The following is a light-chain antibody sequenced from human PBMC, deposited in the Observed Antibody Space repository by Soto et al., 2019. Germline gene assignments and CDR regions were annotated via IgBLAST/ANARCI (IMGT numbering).Light chain of an antibody. CDR1: SSDVGVFNY. J-gene: IGLJ1*01. CDR3: SSYTTSSTYV. Sequence: QSVLAQPASVSGSPGQSVTISCTGTSSDVGVFNYVSWYQRHPGKAPTLIIYEVSNRPSGVSNRFSGSKSGNTASLTISGLQAEDEADYYCSSYTTSSTYVFGTGTKVTVL. CDR2: EVS. V-gene: IGLV2-14*01.